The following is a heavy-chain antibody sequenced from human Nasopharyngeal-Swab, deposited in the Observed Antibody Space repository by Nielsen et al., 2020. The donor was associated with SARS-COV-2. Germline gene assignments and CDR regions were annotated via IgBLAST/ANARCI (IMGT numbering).Heavy chain of an antibody. V-gene: IGHV1-8*01. J-gene: IGHJ4*02. CDR3: ARRRPSWYGRRTRGEPEDY. CDR2: MNPNSGNT. Sequence: WVRQAPGQRLEWMGWMNPNSGNTGYAQKFQGRVTMTRNTSISTAYMELSSLRSEDTAVYYCARRRPSWYGRRTRGEPEDYWGQGALVTVSS. D-gene: IGHD1-14*01.